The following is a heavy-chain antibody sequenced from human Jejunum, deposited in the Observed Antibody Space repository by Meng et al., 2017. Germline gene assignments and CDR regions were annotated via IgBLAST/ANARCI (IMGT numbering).Heavy chain of an antibody. V-gene: IGHV1-18*01. J-gene: IGHJ4*02. CDR3: ARAYISPRGTFYFDY. Sequence: VQLVQSGAEVTNPGASVKVSCKASGYSFSSYAITWVRQAPGQGLEWMGYITIYNGNTKYAQNLQGRVTLTTDTSTSTAYMELSSLRTEDTATYYCARAYISPRGTFYFDYWGQGTLVTVSS. CDR1: GYSFSSYA. CDR2: ITIYNGNT. D-gene: IGHD1-1*01.